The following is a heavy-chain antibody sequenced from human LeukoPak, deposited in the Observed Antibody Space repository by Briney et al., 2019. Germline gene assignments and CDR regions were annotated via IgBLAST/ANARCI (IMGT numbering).Heavy chain of an antibody. CDR3: ARDTSPSASSSYFDAFDM. CDR2: INKDGSKK. D-gene: IGHD6-19*01. J-gene: IGHJ3*02. V-gene: IGHV3-7*01. Sequence: GGSLRLSCASSGFTFSNDWMTWVRQAQGKGLEWVANINKDGSKKNYVDSVKGRFTISRDNSKNSLFLQMNSLRAEDTAIYYCARDTSPSASSSYFDAFDMWGQGTMVTVSS. CDR1: GFTFSNDW.